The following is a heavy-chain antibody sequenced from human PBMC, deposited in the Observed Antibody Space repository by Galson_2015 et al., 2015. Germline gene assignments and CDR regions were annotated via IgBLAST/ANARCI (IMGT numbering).Heavy chain of an antibody. Sequence: VQLQESGPGLVKPSETLSLTCTVSGGSISSYYWSWIRQPPGRGLVWIGYIYYSGSTNYNPSLKSRVTISVDTSKNEFSLKLSSVTAADTAVYYCARDRGGATRSPDYWGQGTLVTVSS. J-gene: IGHJ4*02. CDR3: ARDRGGATRSPDY. CDR1: GGSISSYY. D-gene: IGHD1-26*01. V-gene: IGHV4-59*01. CDR2: IYYSGST.